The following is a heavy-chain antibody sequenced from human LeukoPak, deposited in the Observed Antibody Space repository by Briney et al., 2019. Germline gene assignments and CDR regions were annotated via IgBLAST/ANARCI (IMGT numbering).Heavy chain of an antibody. J-gene: IGHJ4*02. CDR2: IIPIFGTA. CDR3: GLAYYYDSSGYYLGY. CDR1: GGTFSSYA. Sequence: SVKVSCKASGGTFSSYAISWVRQAPGQGLEWMGGIIPIFGTANYAQKFQGRVAITADESTSTAYMELSSLRSEDTAVYYCGLAYYYDSSGYYLGYWGQGALVTVSS. V-gene: IGHV1-69*13. D-gene: IGHD3-22*01.